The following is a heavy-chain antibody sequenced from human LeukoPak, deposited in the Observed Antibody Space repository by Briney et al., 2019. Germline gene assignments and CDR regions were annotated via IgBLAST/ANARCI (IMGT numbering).Heavy chain of an antibody. CDR3: ARGVISSGRTSYILTPYYYMDV. V-gene: IGHV1-24*01. CDR2: FDPEDGET. Sequence: GASVKVSCKVSGYTLTELSMHWVRQAPGKGLEWMGGFDPEDGETIYAQKFQGRVTITRNTSISTAYMELSSLRSEDTAVYYCARGVISSGRTSYILTPYYYMDVWGKGTTVTVSS. CDR1: GYTLTELS. D-gene: IGHD6-19*01. J-gene: IGHJ6*03.